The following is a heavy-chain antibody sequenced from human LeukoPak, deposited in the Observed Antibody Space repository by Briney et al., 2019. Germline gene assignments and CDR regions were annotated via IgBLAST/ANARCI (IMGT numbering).Heavy chain of an antibody. J-gene: IGHJ6*02. Sequence: PSETLSLTCAVSGGSISSGGYSWSWIRQPPGKGLEWIGYIYHSGSTYYNPSLKSRVTISVDRSKNQFSLKLSSVTAADTAVYYCARDSGVRVAHHYYYYGMDVWGQGTTVTVSS. CDR3: ARDSGVRVAHHYYYYGMDV. V-gene: IGHV4-30-2*01. CDR1: GGSISSGGYS. CDR2: IYHSGST. D-gene: IGHD3-10*01.